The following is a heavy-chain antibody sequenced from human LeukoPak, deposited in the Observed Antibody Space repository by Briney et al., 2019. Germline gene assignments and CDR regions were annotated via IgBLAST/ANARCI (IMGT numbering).Heavy chain of an antibody. V-gene: IGHV4-61*02. Sequence: SETLSLTCTVSGGSISSGSYYWSWIRQPAGKGLEWIGRVYTSGSTNYNPSLKSRVTISVDTSKNQFSLKLTSVTAADTAVYYCARTGYYDSSGYNGRDAFDIWGQGTMVTVSS. CDR2: VYTSGST. CDR1: GGSISSGSYY. CDR3: ARTGYYDSSGYNGRDAFDI. D-gene: IGHD3-22*01. J-gene: IGHJ3*02.